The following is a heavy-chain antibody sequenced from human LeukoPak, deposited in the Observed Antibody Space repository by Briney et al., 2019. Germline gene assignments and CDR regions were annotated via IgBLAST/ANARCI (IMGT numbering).Heavy chain of an antibody. V-gene: IGHV4-59*01. CDR1: GGSISSYY. J-gene: IGHJ4*02. Sequence: SETLSLTCTVSGGSISSYYWSWIRQPPGKGLEWIGYIYYSGSTNYNPSLKSRVTTSVDTSKNQFSLKLSSVTAADTAVYYCARVGRYFDWYIDYWGQGTLVTVSS. D-gene: IGHD3-9*01. CDR2: IYYSGST. CDR3: ARVGRYFDWYIDY.